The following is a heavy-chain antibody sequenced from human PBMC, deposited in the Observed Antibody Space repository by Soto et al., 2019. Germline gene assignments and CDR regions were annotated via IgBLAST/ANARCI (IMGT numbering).Heavy chain of an antibody. CDR3: ARETEELELRRYGMDV. CDR1: GFTFSSYA. D-gene: IGHD1-7*01. J-gene: IGHJ6*02. CDR2: ISYDGSNK. Sequence: QVQLVESGGGVVQPGRSLRLSCAASGFTFSSYAMHWVRQAPGKGLEWVAVISYDGSNKYYADSVKGRFTISRDNSKKTLNLQMNSLRGEDTAVYYWARETEELELRRYGMDVWGQGTTVTVSS. V-gene: IGHV3-30-3*01.